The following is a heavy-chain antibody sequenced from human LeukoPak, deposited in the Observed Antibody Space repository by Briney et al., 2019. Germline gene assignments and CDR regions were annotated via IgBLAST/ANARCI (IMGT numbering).Heavy chain of an antibody. J-gene: IGHJ6*02. Sequence: GGSLRLSCAASGFTFSSYGMHWVRQAPGKGLEGVAVISYDGSNKYYADSVKGRFTISRDNSKNTLYLQMNSLRAEDTAVYYCAKDRAPSALGYYYYGMDVWGQGTTVTVSS. CDR3: AKDRAPSALGYYYYGMDV. CDR2: ISYDGSNK. CDR1: GFTFSSYG. V-gene: IGHV3-30*18. D-gene: IGHD3-16*01.